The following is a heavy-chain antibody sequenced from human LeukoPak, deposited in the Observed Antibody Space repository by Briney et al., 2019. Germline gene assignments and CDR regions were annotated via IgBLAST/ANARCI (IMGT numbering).Heavy chain of an antibody. D-gene: IGHD7-27*01. CDR2: ISGSGGST. Sequence: PGGSLRLSCAASGFTFSSCAMSWVRQAPGKGLEWVSAISGSGGSTYYADSVKGRFTISRDNSKNTLYLQMNSLRAEDTAVYYRAKASLGIKPYYFDYWGQGTLVTVSS. J-gene: IGHJ4*02. CDR3: AKASLGIKPYYFDY. CDR1: GFTFSSCA. V-gene: IGHV3-23*01.